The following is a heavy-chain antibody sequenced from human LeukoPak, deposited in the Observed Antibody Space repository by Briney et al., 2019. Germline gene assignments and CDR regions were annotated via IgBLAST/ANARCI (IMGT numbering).Heavy chain of an antibody. Sequence: SETLSLTCGVSDEFYSGFYWSWIRQPAGKGLEWIGRIYTSGSTNYNPSLKSRVTMSVDTSKNQFSLKLSSVTAADTAVYYCARGMNSSGYYEYRWFDPWGQGTLVTVSS. J-gene: IGHJ5*02. CDR1: DEFYSGFY. V-gene: IGHV4-4*07. D-gene: IGHD3-22*01. CDR2: IYTSGST. CDR3: ARGMNSSGYYEYRWFDP.